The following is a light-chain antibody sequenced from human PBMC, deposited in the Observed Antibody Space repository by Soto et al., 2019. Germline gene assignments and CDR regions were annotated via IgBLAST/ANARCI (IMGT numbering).Light chain of an antibody. V-gene: IGKV3-20*01. CDR2: GAS. CDR3: QQYGSSPPFP. J-gene: IGKJ3*01. Sequence: EIVMTQSPATLSVSPGERATLSCRASQSVSSNLAWYQQKPGQAPRLLIYGASSRATGIPDRFSGSGSGTDFTLTISRLEPEDFAVYYCQQYGSSPPFPFGPGTKVDIK. CDR1: QSVSSN.